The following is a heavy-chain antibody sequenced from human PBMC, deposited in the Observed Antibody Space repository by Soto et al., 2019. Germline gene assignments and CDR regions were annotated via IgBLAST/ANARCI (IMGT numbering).Heavy chain of an antibody. Sequence: QVHLVQSGAEVKKPGASVKVSCKGSGYSSTTYCITWVRQAPGQGLEWMGWISAHNGNTNYAQKLQGRVTVTRDTSTSTAYMELRSLRSDDTALYYCARGRYGDYWGQGALVTVSS. CDR3: ARGRYGDY. V-gene: IGHV1-18*01. J-gene: IGHJ4*02. CDR2: ISAHNGNT. CDR1: GYSSTTYC. D-gene: IGHD1-1*01.